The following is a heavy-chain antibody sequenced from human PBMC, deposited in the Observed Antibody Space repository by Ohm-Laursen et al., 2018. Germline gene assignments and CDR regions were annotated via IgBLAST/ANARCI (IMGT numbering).Heavy chain of an antibody. V-gene: IGHV4-59*12. CDR1: GGSIRNYY. CDR3: ARAHGSPGQLAYYFDY. Sequence: SQTLSLTCAVSGGSIRNYYWSWIRQTPGKRLEWIGYIYYSGSTTYNSSLKSRVTISVDTSKNQFSLKLNSVTAADTAVYYCARAHGSPGQLAYYFDYWGQGTLVTVSS. J-gene: IGHJ4*02. D-gene: IGHD6-6*01. CDR2: IYYSGST.